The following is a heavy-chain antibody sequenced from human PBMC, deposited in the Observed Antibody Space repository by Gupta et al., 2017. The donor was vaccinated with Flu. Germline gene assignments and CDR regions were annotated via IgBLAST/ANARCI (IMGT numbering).Heavy chain of an antibody. CDR1: GFTFSRSW. Sequence: EVQLVESGGGLVQPGGSRRLSCAAPGFTFSRSWMTWVRQAPGKGLEWVANINEDVSTKNYVDSVKGRFTISRDNAKNSLFLQMDSLRAEDTAVYYCARDRAYNCFDYWGQGTLVTVSS. V-gene: IGHV3-7*01. CDR2: INEDVSTK. J-gene: IGHJ4*02. D-gene: IGHD4-11*01. CDR3: ARDRAYNCFDY.